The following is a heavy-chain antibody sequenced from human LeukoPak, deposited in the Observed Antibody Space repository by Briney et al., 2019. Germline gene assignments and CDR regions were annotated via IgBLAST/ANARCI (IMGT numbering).Heavy chain of an antibody. D-gene: IGHD2-2*01. J-gene: IGHJ4*02. V-gene: IGHV4-34*01. Sequence: SETLSLTCAVYGGSFSGYYWSWIRQPPGKGLEWIGEINHSGSTNYNPSLKSRVTISVDTSKNQFSLKLSSVTAADTAVYYCASPPFCSGTGCYDSWGQGTLVTVSS. CDR1: GGSFSGYY. CDR2: INHSGST. CDR3: ASPPFCSGTGCYDS.